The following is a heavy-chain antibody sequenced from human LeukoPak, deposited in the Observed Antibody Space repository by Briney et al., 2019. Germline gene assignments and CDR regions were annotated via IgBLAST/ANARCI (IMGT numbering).Heavy chain of an antibody. CDR1: GGSISSSSYS. CDR3: ARLRGILRYYYGMDV. D-gene: IGHD3-3*01. Sequence: SETLSLTCTVSGGSISSSSYSWGWIRQPPGKGLEWIGSIYYSGSTYYNPSLKSRVTISVDTSKNQFSLKLSSVTAADTAVYYCARLRGILRYYYGMDVWGQGTTVTVSS. CDR2: IYYSGST. J-gene: IGHJ6*02. V-gene: IGHV4-39*01.